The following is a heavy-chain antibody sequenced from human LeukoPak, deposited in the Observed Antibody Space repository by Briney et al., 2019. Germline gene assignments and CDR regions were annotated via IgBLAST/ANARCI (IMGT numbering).Heavy chain of an antibody. D-gene: IGHD3-16*01. V-gene: IGHV1-8*01. CDR1: GYTFTTHD. CDR2: MSPNSGDT. Sequence: VASVKVSCKASGYTFTTHDINWVRQATGQGLEWLGWMSPNSGDTGYAQKFQGRVTMTSDSSTSTAFMELSSLRSEDTAIYYCVRTPPNWGFDYWGQGTLVTVSS. CDR3: VRTPPNWGFDY. J-gene: IGHJ4*02.